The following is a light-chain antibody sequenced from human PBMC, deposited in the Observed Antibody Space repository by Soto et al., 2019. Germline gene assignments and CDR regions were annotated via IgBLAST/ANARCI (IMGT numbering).Light chain of an antibody. Sequence: QLVLTQSPSASASLGATVKLTCTLSSGHTSYAIAWHQLQPEKGPRLLIKFNSDGSHTKGDGIPDRFSGSSSGAERYLTISSLQSEDEADYYCQSWGSGIPVFGGGTKLTVL. CDR2: FNSDGSH. J-gene: IGLJ2*01. V-gene: IGLV4-69*01. CDR1: SGHTSYA. CDR3: QSWGSGIPV.